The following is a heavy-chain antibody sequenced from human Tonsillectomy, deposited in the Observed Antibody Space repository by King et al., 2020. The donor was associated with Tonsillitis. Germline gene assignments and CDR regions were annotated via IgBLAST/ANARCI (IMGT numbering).Heavy chain of an antibody. Sequence: QLQESGPGLVKPSETLSLTCTVSGGSISSSSYYWGWIRQPPGKGLEWIGSIYYSGSTYYNPSLKSRVTISVDTSKNQFSLKLSSVTAADTAVECCARHDYGGGAKYYFDYGGQGTLVTVSS. CDR2: IYYSGST. D-gene: IGHD3-16*01. CDR3: ARHDYGGGAKYYFDY. CDR1: GGSISSSSYY. V-gene: IGHV4-39*07. J-gene: IGHJ4*02.